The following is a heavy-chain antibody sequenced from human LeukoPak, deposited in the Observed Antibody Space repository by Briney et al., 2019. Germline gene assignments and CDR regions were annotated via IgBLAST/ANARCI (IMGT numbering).Heavy chain of an antibody. CDR1: VGTFSSYA. Sequence: SVKVSCKASVGTFSSYAISWVRQAPGQGLEWMGRIIPILGIANYAQKFQGRVTITADKSTSTAYMELSSLRSEDTAVYYCARGVNSGYDLDYWGQGTLVTVSS. J-gene: IGHJ4*02. CDR2: IIPILGIA. CDR3: ARGVNSGYDLDY. D-gene: IGHD5-12*01. V-gene: IGHV1-69*04.